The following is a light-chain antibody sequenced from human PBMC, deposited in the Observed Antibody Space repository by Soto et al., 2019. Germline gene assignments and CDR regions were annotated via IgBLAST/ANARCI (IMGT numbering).Light chain of an antibody. CDR2: DVS. CDR1: SGDGGGYNY. CDR3: SSYTSSRPLYV. V-gene: IGLV2-14*01. J-gene: IGLJ1*01. Sequence: QSVLTKAAAVSGSPGQSISIWCRGTSGDGGGYNYVSWYQQHPGKAPKLMIYDVSNRPSGVSNRFSGSNSGNTASLTISGLQAEDEADYYCSSYTSSRPLYVFGTGTKVTVL.